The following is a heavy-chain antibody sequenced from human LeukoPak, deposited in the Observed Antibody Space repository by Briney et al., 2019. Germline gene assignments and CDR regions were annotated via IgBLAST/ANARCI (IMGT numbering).Heavy chain of an antibody. Sequence: GGSLRLSCAASGFTFSSYWMSWVRQAPGKGLEWVANIKQDGSEKYYVDSVKGRFTISRDNAKNSLYLQMNSLRTEDTALYYCAKDLAAAGKRDHYYYYYGMDVWGQGTTVTVSS. CDR3: AKDLAAAGKRDHYYYYYGMDV. V-gene: IGHV3-7*03. CDR1: GFTFSSYW. D-gene: IGHD6-13*01. J-gene: IGHJ6*02. CDR2: IKQDGSEK.